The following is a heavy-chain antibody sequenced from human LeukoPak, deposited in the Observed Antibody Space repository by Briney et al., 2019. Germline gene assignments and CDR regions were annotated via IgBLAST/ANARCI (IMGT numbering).Heavy chain of an antibody. Sequence: SETLSLTCTVSGGSISSNNCYWAWIRQTPGKGLEWIGSAYYSGGTYYNPSLESRVTISVDTSKNQFSLKVSSVTAADTAVYYCARGFLEWLPIDYWGQGTLVTVSS. CDR2: AYYSGGT. D-gene: IGHD3-3*01. CDR1: GGSISSNNCY. V-gene: IGHV4-39*01. J-gene: IGHJ4*02. CDR3: ARGFLEWLPIDY.